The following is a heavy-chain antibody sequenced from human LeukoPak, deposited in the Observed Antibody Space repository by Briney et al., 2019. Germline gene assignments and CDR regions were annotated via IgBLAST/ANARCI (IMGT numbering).Heavy chain of an antibody. CDR1: GGSISSGGYY. Sequence: PSETLSLTCTVSGGSISSGGYYWSWIRQPPGKGLEWIGYIYHSGSTYYNPSLKSRVSISVDTSKNQFSLKLSSVTAADTAVYYCARGYSGSWYDRIHRIPFDYWGQGTLVTVSS. CDR3: ARGYSGSWYDRIHRIPFDY. D-gene: IGHD6-13*01. V-gene: IGHV4-30-2*01. J-gene: IGHJ4*02. CDR2: IYHSGST.